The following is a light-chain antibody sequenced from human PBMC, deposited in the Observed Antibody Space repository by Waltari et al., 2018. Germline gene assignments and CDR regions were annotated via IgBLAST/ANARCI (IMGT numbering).Light chain of an antibody. CDR2: DVS. CDR1: SRDIGRYDW. Sequence: QSALTQPASVSGSPGQSITIPCTGSSRDIGRYDWVSWYQRHPGKAPKVVIFDVSYRPSGVSNRFSGSKSGNTASLTISGLQAEDEADYYCTSYTTRHSLVFGTGTKVTVL. CDR3: TSYTTRHSLV. J-gene: IGLJ1*01. V-gene: IGLV2-14*03.